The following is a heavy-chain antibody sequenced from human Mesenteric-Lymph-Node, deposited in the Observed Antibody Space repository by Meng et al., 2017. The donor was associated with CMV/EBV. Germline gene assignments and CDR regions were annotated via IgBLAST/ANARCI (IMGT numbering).Heavy chain of an antibody. CDR2: IYHSGGT. CDR1: GYSTSSGYY. J-gene: IGHJ4*02. CDR3: ATTPQNYGANGPFDY. Sequence: SQTLSPTCTVSGYSTSSGYYWGWIRLPPGKGLEWIGSIYHSGGTYYNPSLKSRVTISVHTSKNQFSLKLSSVTAADTAVDYCATTPQNYGANGPFDYWGQGTLVTVSS. D-gene: IGHD4/OR15-4a*01. V-gene: IGHV4-38-2*02.